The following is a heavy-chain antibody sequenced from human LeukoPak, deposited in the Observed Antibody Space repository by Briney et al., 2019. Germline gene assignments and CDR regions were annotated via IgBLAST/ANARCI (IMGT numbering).Heavy chain of an antibody. CDR3: AVREGIAARLAGGY. CDR2: INPNTGGT. CDR1: GYIFSGYH. D-gene: IGHD6-6*01. Sequence: ASVNVSCKASGYIFSGYHIHWVRQAPGQGLEWMGWINPNTGGTNFAPKFHGRVSMTRDTSLSTAYMELSSLRSDDTAVYYCAVREGIAARLAGGYWGQGTLVTVSS. V-gene: IGHV1-2*02. J-gene: IGHJ4*02.